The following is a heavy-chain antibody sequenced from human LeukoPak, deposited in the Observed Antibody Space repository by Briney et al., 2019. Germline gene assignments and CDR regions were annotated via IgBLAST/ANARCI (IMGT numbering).Heavy chain of an antibody. D-gene: IGHD3-10*01. CDR1: GYTFTNYA. V-gene: IGHV1-3*01. Sequence: ASVKVSCKASGYTFTNYAIHWVRQAPGQRLEWMGWINAGNDNTKYSQKFQGRVTITRDTSASTVYMELSSLRSEDMAVYYCTRGILWFGELSPPGYWGQGTLITVSS. J-gene: IGHJ4*02. CDR2: INAGNDNT. CDR3: TRGILWFGELSPPGY.